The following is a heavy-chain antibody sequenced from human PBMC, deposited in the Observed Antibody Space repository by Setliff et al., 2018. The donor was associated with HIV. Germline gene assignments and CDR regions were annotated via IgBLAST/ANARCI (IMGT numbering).Heavy chain of an antibody. CDR3: ARDWVTRSNYYGSGSPWYFDF. V-gene: IGHV4-4*07. CDR1: GDSIGDYY. CDR2: VYASAYS. J-gene: IGHJ2*01. D-gene: IGHD3-10*01. Sequence: SETLSLTCTVSGDSIGDYYWNWIRQPAGKGLEWIGRVYASAYSNYNPSLKSRVTMSVDTSQNQFSLKLRSVNAADTAVYYCARDWVTRSNYYGSGSPWYFDFWDRGILVTVSS.